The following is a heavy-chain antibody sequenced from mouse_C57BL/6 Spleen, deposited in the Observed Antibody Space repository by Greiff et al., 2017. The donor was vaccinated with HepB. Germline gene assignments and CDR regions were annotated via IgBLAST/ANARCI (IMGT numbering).Heavy chain of an antibody. CDR3: ARERGPHRGYYFDY. J-gene: IGHJ2*01. CDR1: GYSITSGYY. V-gene: IGHV3-6*01. Sequence: VQLQQSGPGLVKPSQSLSLTCSVTGYSITSGYYWNWIRQFPGNKLEWMGYISYDGSNNYNPSLKNRISITRDTSKNQFFLKLNSVTTEDTATYYCARERGPHRGYYFDYWGQGTTLTVSS. CDR2: ISYDGSN.